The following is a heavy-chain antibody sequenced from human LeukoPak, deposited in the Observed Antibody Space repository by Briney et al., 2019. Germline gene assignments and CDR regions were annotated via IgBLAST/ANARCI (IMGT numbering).Heavy chain of an antibody. CDR1: GFTFSSYS. J-gene: IGHJ3*02. CDR3: ARDQPSRPLGPHI. V-gene: IGHV3-21*04. CDR2: ISSSSSYI. Sequence: GGSLRLSCAASGFTFSSYSMNWVRQAPVKGLEWVSSISSSSSYIYYADSVKGRFTISRDNAKNSLYLQMNSLRAEDTAVYYCARDQPSRPLGPHIWGQGTMVTVSS.